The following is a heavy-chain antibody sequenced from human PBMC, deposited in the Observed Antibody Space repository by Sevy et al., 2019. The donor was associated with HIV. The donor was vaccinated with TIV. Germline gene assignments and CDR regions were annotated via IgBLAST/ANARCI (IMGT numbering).Heavy chain of an antibody. D-gene: IGHD3-22*01. CDR2: FDPEDGKT. CDR1: GYTLTELS. CDR3: ASTRDYYDSSGYYFDY. V-gene: IGHV1-24*01. J-gene: IGHJ4*02. Sequence: ASVKVSCKVSGYTLTELSIHWVRQAPGKGLERLVTFDPEDGKTIYAQNFQGRVTMTEDTSTDTTYMELSSLRSEDTGVYYCASTRDYYDSSGYYFDYWGQGTLVTVSS.